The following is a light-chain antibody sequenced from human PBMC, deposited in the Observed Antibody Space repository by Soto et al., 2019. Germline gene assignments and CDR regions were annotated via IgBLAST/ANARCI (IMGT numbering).Light chain of an antibody. CDR3: QQYDSYSWT. CDR2: DAS. CDR1: QSISSW. J-gene: IGKJ1*01. V-gene: IGKV1-5*01. Sequence: DIQMTQSPATRSAYVGDRVTITCRASQSISSWLAWYQQKPGKAPKLLIYDASSLESGVPSRFSGSGSGTEFTLTISSLQTDDFASYYCQQYDSYSWTFGQGTKVDIK.